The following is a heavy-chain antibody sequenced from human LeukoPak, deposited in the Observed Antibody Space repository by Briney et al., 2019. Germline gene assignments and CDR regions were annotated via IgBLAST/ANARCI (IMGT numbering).Heavy chain of an antibody. CDR2: ISSSGSTI. J-gene: IGHJ1*01. D-gene: IGHD3-3*01. CDR3: VRAVTIFGVAKEYFQH. Sequence: GGSLRLSCAASGFTFSDYYMSWIRQAPGKGLEWVSYISSSGSTIYYADSVKGRFTISRDNAKNSLYLQMNSLRAEDTAVYYCVRAVTIFGVAKEYFQHWGQGTLVTVSS. CDR1: GFTFSDYY. V-gene: IGHV3-11*01.